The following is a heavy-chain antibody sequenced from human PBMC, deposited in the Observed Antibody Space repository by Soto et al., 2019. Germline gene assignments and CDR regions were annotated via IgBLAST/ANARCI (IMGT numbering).Heavy chain of an antibody. J-gene: IGHJ4*02. CDR3: VHKGWGDRILDY. D-gene: IGHD3-16*01. CDR2: IYWDDTK. Sequence: QITLKESGPMLVKPTQTLTLTCTFSGFSLSTSGVGVGWIRQPPGKALEWLALIYWDDTKHYSPYLESRLTITKDTSKNQVILTTTNMDPVDTATYYCVHKGWGDRILDYWGQGTLLTVSS. V-gene: IGHV2-5*02. CDR1: GFSLSTSGVG.